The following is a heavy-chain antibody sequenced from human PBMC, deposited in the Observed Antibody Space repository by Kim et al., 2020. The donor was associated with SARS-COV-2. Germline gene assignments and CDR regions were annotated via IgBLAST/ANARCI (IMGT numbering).Heavy chain of an antibody. CDR2: IIPIFGTA. CDR1: GGTFSSYA. J-gene: IGHJ3*02. D-gene: IGHD4-17*01. Sequence: SVKVSCKASGGTFSSYAISWVRQAPGQGLEWMGGIIPIFGTANYAQKFQGRVTITADESTSTAYMELSSLRSEDTAVYYCASNGDYAVWAFDIWGQGTMVTVSS. V-gene: IGHV1-69*13. CDR3: ASNGDYAVWAFDI.